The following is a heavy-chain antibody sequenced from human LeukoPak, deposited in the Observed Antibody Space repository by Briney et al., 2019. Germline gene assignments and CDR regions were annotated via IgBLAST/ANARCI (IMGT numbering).Heavy chain of an antibody. V-gene: IGHV1-8*03. J-gene: IGHJ6*03. CDR1: GYTFTGYY. Sequence: ASVKVSCKASGYTFTGYYMHWVRQATGQGLEWMGWMNPNSGNTGYAQKFQGRVTITRSTSISTAYMELSSLRSEDTAVYYCARAPVTTGPYYYYMDVWGKGTTVTVSS. CDR3: ARAPVTTGPYYYYMDV. D-gene: IGHD4-17*01. CDR2: MNPNSGNT.